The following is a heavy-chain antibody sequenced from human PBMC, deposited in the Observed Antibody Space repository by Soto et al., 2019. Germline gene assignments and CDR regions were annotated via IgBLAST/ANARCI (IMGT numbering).Heavy chain of an antibody. V-gene: IGHV3-23*01. CDR2: ISGSGDRT. CDR1: GITISNYP. Sequence: DVQLLESGGGLVQPGGSLRLSCAASGITISNYPMSWVRQAPGKRLDWVSGISGSGDRTYYADSAKGRFTISKDISRNSLSLQLDSLGVEDTAVYFCVKDDGGYPSTAPHWGQGTLVTVSS. CDR3: VKDDGGYPSTAPH. J-gene: IGHJ4*02. D-gene: IGHD3-22*01.